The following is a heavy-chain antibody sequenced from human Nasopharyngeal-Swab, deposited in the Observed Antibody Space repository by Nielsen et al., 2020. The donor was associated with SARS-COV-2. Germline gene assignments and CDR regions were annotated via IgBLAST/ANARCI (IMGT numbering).Heavy chain of an antibody. Sequence: WIRQPPGKGLEWVSYISSSGSTIYYADSVKGRFTISRDNAKNSLYLQMNSLRGEDTGVYYWARDQDVVVPGAIDYYYYGMDVWGQGTTVTVSS. D-gene: IGHD2-2*01. V-gene: IGHV3-11*04. J-gene: IGHJ6*02. CDR2: ISSSGSTI. CDR3: ARDQDVVVPGAIDYYYYGMDV.